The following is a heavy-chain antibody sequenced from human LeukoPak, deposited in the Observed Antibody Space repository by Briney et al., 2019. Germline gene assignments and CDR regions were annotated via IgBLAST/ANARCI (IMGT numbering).Heavy chain of an antibody. J-gene: IGHJ4*02. CDR1: GYTFTGYY. D-gene: IGHD3-9*01. CDR3: EGEGGIRYFDWLLSSEFDY. CDR2: ITPNSGGT. Sequence: ASVKVSCKASGYTFTGYYMHWVRQAPGQGLEWMGWITPNSGGTNYAQKFQGRVTMTRDTSISTAYMELSRLRSDDTAVYFFEGEGGIRYFDWLLSSEFDYWGQGTLVTVSS. V-gene: IGHV1-2*02.